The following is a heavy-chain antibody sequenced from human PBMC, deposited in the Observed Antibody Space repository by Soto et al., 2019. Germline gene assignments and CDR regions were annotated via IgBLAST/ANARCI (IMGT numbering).Heavy chain of an antibody. CDR1: GFTFTSSS. D-gene: IGHD3-16*01. CDR3: AAVPPRPRAAVMGEDFDY. V-gene: IGHV1-58*02. CDR2: IVVGSGNT. Sequence: SVXFSYHASGFTFTSSSMQWVRQARGQRLEWIGWIVVGSGNTNYAQKFQERVTITRDMSTSTAYMELSSLRSEDTAVYYCAAVPPRPRAAVMGEDFDYWGQGTLVTVSS. J-gene: IGHJ4*02.